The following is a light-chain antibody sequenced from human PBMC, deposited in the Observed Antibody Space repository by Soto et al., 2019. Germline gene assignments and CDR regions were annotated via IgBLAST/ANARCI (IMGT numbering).Light chain of an antibody. Sequence: QSVLTQSPSASASLGASVKLTCTLSSGHSSYAIAWHQQQPEKGPRYLMKLNSDGSHSKGDGIPDRFSGSSSGAERYLTISSLQSEDEADYYCQTWGTGGVFGGGTKLTVL. CDR2: LNSDGSH. CDR3: QTWGTGGV. J-gene: IGLJ3*02. CDR1: SGHSSYA. V-gene: IGLV4-69*01.